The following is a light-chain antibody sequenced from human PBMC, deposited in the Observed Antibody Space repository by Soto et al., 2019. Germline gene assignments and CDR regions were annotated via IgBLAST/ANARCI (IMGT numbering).Light chain of an antibody. Sequence: DIQMTQSPSTLSASVGDRVTITCRASQSISSWLAWYQQKPGKAPKLLIYDASSLESGVPSRFSGSGSGTEFTLTISSLQPDDFAPYYCQQYNSYSWPIGQGTKVEIK. CDR2: DAS. CDR1: QSISSW. J-gene: IGKJ1*01. CDR3: QQYNSYSWP. V-gene: IGKV1-5*01.